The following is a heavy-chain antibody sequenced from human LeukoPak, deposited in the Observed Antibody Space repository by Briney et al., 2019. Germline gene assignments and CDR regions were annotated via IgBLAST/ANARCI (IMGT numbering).Heavy chain of an antibody. CDR2: INQNGNEK. V-gene: IGHV3-7*03. D-gene: IGHD4-23*01. CDR1: GFIFRSYW. J-gene: IGHJ4*02. Sequence: GGSLRLSCAASGFIFRSYWMGWVRQAPGKGLEWVASINQNGNEKYYVGSVKGRFTISRDNAKNSLSLQMNGLKAEDTAVYYCARDTHGGFDFWGQGLLVTVSS. CDR3: ARDTHGGFDF.